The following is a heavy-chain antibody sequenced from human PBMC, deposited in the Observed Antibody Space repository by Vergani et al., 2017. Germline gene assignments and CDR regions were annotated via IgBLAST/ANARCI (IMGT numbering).Heavy chain of an antibody. J-gene: IGHJ2*01. CDR2: IHNRGKT. CDR3: ARSQGDYWYFDL. Sequence: QLQLQESGPGLVKPSETLSLTCSVSGYSIGSGFYWAWIRQSPGEGLQWLTSIHNRGKTYHNPSLKSRVSVSLDTSKNRFTLNLTSVTATDTAVYYCARSQGDYWYFDLWGPGSLVTVSS. D-gene: IGHD2-21*01. CDR1: GYSIGSGFY. V-gene: IGHV4-38-2*01.